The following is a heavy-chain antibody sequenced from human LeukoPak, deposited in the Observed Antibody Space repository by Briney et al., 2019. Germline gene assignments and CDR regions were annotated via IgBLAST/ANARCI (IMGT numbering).Heavy chain of an antibody. D-gene: IGHD4-23*01. Sequence: PGGSLGLSVAALGFTFSGIAMSWVGRAPGKGRGGVSAISGSGGSTYYTDSVKGRFTISRDNSKNTLYLQMNSLRAEDTAVYYCAKDRWEPYYFDYWGQGTLVTVSS. CDR2: ISGSGGST. J-gene: IGHJ4*02. V-gene: IGHV3-23*01. CDR3: AKDRWEPYYFDY. CDR1: GFTFSGIA.